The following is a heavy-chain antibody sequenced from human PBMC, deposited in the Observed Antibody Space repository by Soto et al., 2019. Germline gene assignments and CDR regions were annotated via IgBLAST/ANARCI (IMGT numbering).Heavy chain of an antibody. CDR1: GGAFTSYS. Sequence: QVHLVQSGAEVKKPGSSVKVSCKASGGAFTSYSFHWVRQAPGQGLEWMGGIIPMSGTTNYALKFQGRVTMTADGPTNTAYIELSSLRSEDTAIYYCARDNTGLEYWGQGTLVTVSS. V-gene: IGHV1-69*12. CDR2: IIPMSGTT. J-gene: IGHJ4*02. CDR3: ARDNTGLEY.